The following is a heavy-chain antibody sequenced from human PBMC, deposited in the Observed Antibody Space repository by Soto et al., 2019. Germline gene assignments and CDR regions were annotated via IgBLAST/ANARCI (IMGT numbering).Heavy chain of an antibody. J-gene: IGHJ5*02. CDR2: VCHSGTI. D-gene: IGHD1-20*01. V-gene: IGHV4-38-2*02. CDR3: ARDVGRYNINRVWFAP. Sequence: ASETLSLTCVVSGYRINIDACWGWIRQSPEKGLEWLGSVCHSGTIYYNPSLKSRVTISLDTSKNQFSLSLSSVTAADTALYYCARDVGRYNINRVWFAPWGQGVLVTV. CDR1: GYRINIDAC.